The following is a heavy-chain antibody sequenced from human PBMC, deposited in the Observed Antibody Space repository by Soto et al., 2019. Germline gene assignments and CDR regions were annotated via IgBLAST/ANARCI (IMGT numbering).Heavy chain of an antibody. CDR2: IWYDGSNK. V-gene: IGHV3-33*01. J-gene: IGHJ4*02. CDR1: GFTFSSYG. Sequence: QVQLVESGGGVVQPGRSLRLSCAASGFTFSSYGMHWVRQAPGKGLEWVAVIWYDGSNKYYADSVKGRFTISRDNSKNTLYLQMNSLRAEDTAVYYCARDRYPSGWYDGGYWGQGTLVTVSS. D-gene: IGHD6-19*01. CDR3: ARDRYPSGWYDGGY.